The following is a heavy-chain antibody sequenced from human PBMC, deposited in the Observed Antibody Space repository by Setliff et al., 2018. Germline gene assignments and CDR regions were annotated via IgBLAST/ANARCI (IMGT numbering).Heavy chain of an antibody. CDR2: SNHGGST. V-gene: IGHV4-34*01. J-gene: IGHJ1*01. CDR3: ARGSGSFLYFQH. D-gene: IGHD6-13*01. Sequence: SETLSLTCSVYGESFSNNYWSWIRQTPGKGLEWIGESNHGGSTSYHPSLKSRLTMSVDTSKNQFSLNLTSVTAADTAVYYCARGSGSFLYFQHWGQGTLVTVSS. CDR1: GESFSNNY.